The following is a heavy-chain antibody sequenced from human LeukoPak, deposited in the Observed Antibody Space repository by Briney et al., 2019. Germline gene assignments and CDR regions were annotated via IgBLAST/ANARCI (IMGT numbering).Heavy chain of an antibody. D-gene: IGHD1-7*01. CDR3: AVLLVLGGSYWFDP. V-gene: IGHV1-18*01. Sequence: ASVKVSCKASGYTFTSYGISWVRQAPGQGVEWMGWISAYNGNTNYAQKLQGRVTMTTDTSTSTAYMELRSLRSDDTAVYYCAVLLVLGGSYWFDPWGQGTLVTVSS. CDR2: ISAYNGNT. CDR1: GYTFTSYG. J-gene: IGHJ5*02.